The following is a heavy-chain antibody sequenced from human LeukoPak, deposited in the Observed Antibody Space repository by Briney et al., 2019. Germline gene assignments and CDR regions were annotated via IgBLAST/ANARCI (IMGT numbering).Heavy chain of an antibody. CDR2: INHSGST. D-gene: IGHD5-12*01. CDR1: GGSFSGYY. V-gene: IGHV4-34*01. J-gene: IGHJ4*02. Sequence: PSETLSLTCAVYGGSFSGYYWNWIRQPPGKGLEWIGVINHSGSTNYNPSLKSRVTISVDTSKKQFSLKLSSVTAADTAVYYCALSGYSGYDYRLDYWGQGTLVTVSS. CDR3: ALSGYSGYDYRLDY.